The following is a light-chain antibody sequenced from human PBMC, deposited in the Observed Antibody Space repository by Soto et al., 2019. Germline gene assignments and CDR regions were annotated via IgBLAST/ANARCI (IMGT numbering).Light chain of an antibody. CDR2: DVS. CDR3: RSYTSIDTNV. Sequence: QSALTQPASVSGSPGQSITISCTGTSSDVGAYNYVSWYQQEPGKAPKLMIHDVSNRPSGVSNRFSGSKSGNTASLTISGLQAEDEADYYCRSYTSIDTNVFGTGTKVTVL. CDR1: SSDVGAYNY. V-gene: IGLV2-14*03. J-gene: IGLJ1*01.